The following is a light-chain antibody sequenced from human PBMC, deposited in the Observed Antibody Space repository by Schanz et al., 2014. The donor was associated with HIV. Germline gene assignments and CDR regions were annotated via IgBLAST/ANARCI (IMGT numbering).Light chain of an antibody. CDR2: EVN. V-gene: IGLV2-8*01. CDR1: TSDIGAYNY. Sequence: QSALTQPPSASGSPGHSVTISCTGTTSDIGAYNYVSWYQLHPGRAPKLIIFEVNRRPSGVPNRFSGSKSGNTASLTVSGLLAEDEGDYYCSSLAADNTVVFGGGTKLTVL. J-gene: IGLJ2*01. CDR3: SSLAADNTVV.